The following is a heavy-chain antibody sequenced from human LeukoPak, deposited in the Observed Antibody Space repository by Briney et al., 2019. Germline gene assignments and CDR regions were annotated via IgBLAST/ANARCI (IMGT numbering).Heavy chain of an antibody. Sequence: ASVKVSCKASGYTFTSYYMHWVRQAPGQGLEWMGIINPSGGSTSYAQKFQGRVTMTRDTSTSTVYMELSSLRSEDTAVYYCARVGTVQSSGWPGGFDYWGQGTLVTVSS. V-gene: IGHV1-46*01. J-gene: IGHJ4*02. D-gene: IGHD6-19*01. CDR1: GYTFTSYY. CDR3: ARVGTVQSSGWPGGFDY. CDR2: INPSGGST.